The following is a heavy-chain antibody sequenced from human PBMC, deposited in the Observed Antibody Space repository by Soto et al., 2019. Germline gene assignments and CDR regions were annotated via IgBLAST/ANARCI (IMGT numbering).Heavy chain of an antibody. Sequence: SETLSLTCNVSRVSSSGFYWSWTRPPPGKGLEWIGFTYYRGSTNYNPSLKARVTISVDPSKSQLFLHLTSVTAADTAVYYCAREWEPLKY. CDR1: RVSSSGFY. CDR3: AREWEPLKY. V-gene: IGHV4-59*12. D-gene: IGHD1-26*01. J-gene: IGHJ1*01. CDR2: TYYRGST.